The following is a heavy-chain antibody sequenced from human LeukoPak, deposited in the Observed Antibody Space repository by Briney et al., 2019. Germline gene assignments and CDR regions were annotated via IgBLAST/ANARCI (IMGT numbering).Heavy chain of an antibody. V-gene: IGHV3-21*01. CDR3: VREAAATLFDY. Sequence: GGSLRLSCAASGFTFSSYTMNWVRQAPGKGPEWVAAISSSSRDIFYADSVKGRFSISRDNTQNSLSLQMSSLKAEDTAVYYCVREAAATLFDYWGQGTLVTVSS. D-gene: IGHD1-26*01. CDR1: GFTFSSYT. J-gene: IGHJ4*02. CDR2: ISSSSRDI.